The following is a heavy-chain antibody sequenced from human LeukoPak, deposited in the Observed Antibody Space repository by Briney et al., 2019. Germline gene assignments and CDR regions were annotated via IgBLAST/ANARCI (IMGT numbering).Heavy chain of an antibody. CDR1: GGTFSSYA. D-gene: IGHD2-15*01. J-gene: IGHJ5*02. Sequence: GASVKVSCKASGGTFSSYAISWVRQAPGQGLEWMGGIIPIFGTANYAQKFQGRVTITADESTSTAYMELSSLRSDDTAVYYCARDHCSGGSCYLNWFDPWGQGTLVTVSS. CDR3: ARDHCSGGSCYLNWFDP. V-gene: IGHV1-69*13. CDR2: IIPIFGTA.